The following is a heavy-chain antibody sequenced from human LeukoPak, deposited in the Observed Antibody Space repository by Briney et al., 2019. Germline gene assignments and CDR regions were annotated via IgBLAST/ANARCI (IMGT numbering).Heavy chain of an antibody. J-gene: IGHJ4*02. CDR2: ISAYNGNT. CDR3: ARGFSGYDSSGISDY. Sequence: VASVKVSCKASGYTFTSYGISWVRQAPGQGLEWMGWISAYNGNTNYAQKLQGRVTMTTDTSTSTAYMELRSLRSDDTAVYYCARGFSGYDSSGISDYWGQGTLVTVSS. D-gene: IGHD3-22*01. V-gene: IGHV1-18*01. CDR1: GYTFTSYG.